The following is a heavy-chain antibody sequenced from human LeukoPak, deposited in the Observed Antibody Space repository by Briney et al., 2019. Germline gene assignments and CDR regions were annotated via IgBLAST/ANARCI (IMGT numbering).Heavy chain of an antibody. D-gene: IGHD4-17*01. CDR1: GFTFSSYG. CDR3: ARARRDYGRSFDY. Sequence: GGSLRLSCAASGFTFSSYGMHWVRQAPGKGLEWVAFIRYDAINKYYADSVKGRFTISRDNSKNTLYLQMNSLRAEDTAMYYCARARRDYGRSFDYWGQGTLVTVSS. CDR2: IRYDAINK. V-gene: IGHV3-30*02. J-gene: IGHJ4*02.